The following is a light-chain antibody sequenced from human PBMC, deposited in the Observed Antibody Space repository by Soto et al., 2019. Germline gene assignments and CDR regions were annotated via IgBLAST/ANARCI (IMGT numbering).Light chain of an antibody. J-gene: IGKJ1*01. CDR3: IQDFISPLT. V-gene: IGKV1-6*01. Sequence: AIQMTQSPSSLTVSLGDRVTITCRASQGIRGDLGWYQQKPGKAPKLLISATSTLQSGVPSRFSGRGSGTNFTLTISSLQPEDFATYYCIQDFISPLTVGQGTKVDI. CDR1: QGIRGD. CDR2: ATS.